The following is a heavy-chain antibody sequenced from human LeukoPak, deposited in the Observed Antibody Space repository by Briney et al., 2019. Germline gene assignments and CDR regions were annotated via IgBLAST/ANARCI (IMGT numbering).Heavy chain of an antibody. J-gene: IGHJ4*02. Sequence: SVTVSFTASGGSFNYHALTWVRQAPGQGREWMGGIVPYFDTAIYAQKFQGRVTITADESTSTAYLEVHSLRSDDTAVYFCARSPRPQYCSSTSCYGAWFDYWGQGTLVTVSS. D-gene: IGHD2-2*01. CDR3: ARSPRPQYCSSTSCYGAWFDY. CDR2: IVPYFDTA. V-gene: IGHV1-69*13. CDR1: GGSFNYHA.